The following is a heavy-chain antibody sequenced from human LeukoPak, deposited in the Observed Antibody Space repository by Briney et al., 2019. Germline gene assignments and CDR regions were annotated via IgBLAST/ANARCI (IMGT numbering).Heavy chain of an antibody. J-gene: IGHJ4*02. Sequence: ASVKVSCKASGCTFASYYMHWVRQAPGQGLEWMGIINPSGGSTSYAQKFQGRVTMTRDTSTSTVYMELSSLRSEDTAVYYCARDSYYYDSSGYYDYWDQGTLVTVSS. D-gene: IGHD3-22*01. CDR1: GCTFASYY. V-gene: IGHV1-46*01. CDR2: INPSGGST. CDR3: ARDSYYYDSSGYYDY.